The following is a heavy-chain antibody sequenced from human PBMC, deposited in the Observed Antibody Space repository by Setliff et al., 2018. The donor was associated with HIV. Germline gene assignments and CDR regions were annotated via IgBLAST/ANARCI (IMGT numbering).Heavy chain of an antibody. V-gene: IGHV2-5*02. CDR3: AHSLYCSNSNCSGLLFDY. D-gene: IGHD2-2*01. Sequence: SGPTLVNPPQESLTPTCAFSGFSLTTSAVGVGWIRQPPGKALEWLALIYWDDDKRYRSSLKSRLTITKDTSKNQVVLTMTNMDPVDTATYYCAHSLYCSNSNCSGLLFDYWGQGTLVTVSS. CDR1: GFSLTTSAVG. J-gene: IGHJ4*02. CDR2: IYWDDDK.